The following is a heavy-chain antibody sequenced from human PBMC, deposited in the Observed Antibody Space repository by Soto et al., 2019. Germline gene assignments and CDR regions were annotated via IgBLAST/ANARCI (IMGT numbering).Heavy chain of an antibody. V-gene: IGHV3-49*03. CDR3: TRHFSGSGG. CDR2: IRRKVSGGTT. J-gene: IGHJ4*02. CDR1: GFTFGDYD. D-gene: IGHD2-15*01. Sequence: EVQLVESGGGLVQPGRSLRLSCTASGFTFGDYDMSWFRQAPGKGLEWVGFIRRKVSGGTTEYAASVKGRFTLSRDDSKSIAYLQMNSLKTEDTAVYYCTRHFSGSGGWGQGTLGTVSS.